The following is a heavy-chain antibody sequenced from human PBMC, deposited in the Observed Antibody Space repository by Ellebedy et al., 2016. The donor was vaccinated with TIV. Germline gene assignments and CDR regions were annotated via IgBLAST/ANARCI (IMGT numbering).Heavy chain of an antibody. V-gene: IGHV1-8*01. D-gene: IGHD3-16*02. J-gene: IGHJ6*02. CDR3: TRGPFMITYGGVIMDV. CDR2: LNSNRGNT. Sequence: AASVKVSCKASGYTFTSYDINWVRQATGQGLARLGWLNSNRGNTEYAQKFQGRVTMTRNTSITTAFMDLSSLRSEDTAVSYFTRGPFMITYGGVIMDVWGQGTTVTVSS. CDR1: GYTFTSYD.